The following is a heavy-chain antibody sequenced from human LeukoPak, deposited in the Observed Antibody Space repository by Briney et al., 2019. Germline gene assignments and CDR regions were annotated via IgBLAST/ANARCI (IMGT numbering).Heavy chain of an antibody. CDR3: TYMVRGVNGGMDV. CDR1: GFTFSSYA. D-gene: IGHD3-10*01. V-gene: IGHV3-23*01. Sequence: GWALRLSCAACGFTFSSYAMSWLRQAPGKGLEWVSAISGSGGSTYYANSVKGRFTISRDNSKNTLYLQMNSLRAEDTAVYYCTYMVRGVNGGMDVWGQGTTVTVSS. CDR2: ISGSGGST. J-gene: IGHJ6*02.